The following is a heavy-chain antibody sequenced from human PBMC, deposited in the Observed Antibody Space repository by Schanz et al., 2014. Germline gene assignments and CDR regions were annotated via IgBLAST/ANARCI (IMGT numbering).Heavy chain of an antibody. CDR2: IYHSGNT. J-gene: IGHJ5*02. Sequence: QVQLQESGPGLVKPSQTLSLTCTVSGGSVSSGGDYWSWIRQHPGKGLEWIGEIYHSGNTNYNASPKSRVTISVDKPKKQFSLKVTSMTAADTAVYYCARGHHPHGITVAARGFDPWGQGTLVTVSS. V-gene: IGHV4-31*03. CDR3: ARGHHPHGITVAARGFDP. D-gene: IGHD6-19*01. CDR1: GGSVSSGGDY.